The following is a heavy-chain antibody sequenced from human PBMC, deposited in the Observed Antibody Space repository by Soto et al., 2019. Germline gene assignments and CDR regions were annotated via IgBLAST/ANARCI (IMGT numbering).Heavy chain of an antibody. CDR1: GGSVSSGDYY. Sequence: PSETLSLTCTVSGGSVSSGDYYWSWIRQPPGKGLEWIGNIYYSGNTYYNPSLKSRVIISVDTSKNQFSLKLSSVTAADTAVYYCARGYYDSSGYYAPVHYYGMDVWGQGTTVTVSS. J-gene: IGHJ6*02. CDR2: IYYSGNT. V-gene: IGHV4-30-4*02. CDR3: ARGYYDSSGYYAPVHYYGMDV. D-gene: IGHD3-22*01.